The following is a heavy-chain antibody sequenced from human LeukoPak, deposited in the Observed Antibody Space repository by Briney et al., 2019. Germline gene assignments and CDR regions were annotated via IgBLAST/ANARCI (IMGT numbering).Heavy chain of an antibody. Sequence: PGGSLRLSCAASGFTFSNYWFHWVRHAPGKGLVWVSQINTDGNSTTYADSVKGRFTVSRDNAKNTLYLQMNSLRAEDTAVYYCARELASGDWGQGTLVTVSS. CDR1: GFTFSNYW. V-gene: IGHV3-74*01. J-gene: IGHJ4*02. CDR3: ARELASGD. CDR2: INTDGNST. D-gene: IGHD6-13*01.